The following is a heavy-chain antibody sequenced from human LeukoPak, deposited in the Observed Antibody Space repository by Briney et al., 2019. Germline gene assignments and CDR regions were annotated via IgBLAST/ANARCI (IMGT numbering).Heavy chain of an antibody. CDR1: GFTVSNSY. CDR3: ARDKVRGIVWGAADDALDV. Sequence: GGSLRLSCAASGFTVSNSYITWVRQAPGKGLEWVSVIYSGGSTYFADSVKGRFTISRDSSKNIVYLQMDDLKAEDTAVYYCARDKVRGIVWGAADDALDVWGQGTMVTVSS. CDR2: IYSGGST. D-gene: IGHD3-10*01. J-gene: IGHJ3*01. V-gene: IGHV3-66*01.